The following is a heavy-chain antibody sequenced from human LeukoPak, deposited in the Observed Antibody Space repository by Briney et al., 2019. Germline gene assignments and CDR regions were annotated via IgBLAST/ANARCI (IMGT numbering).Heavy chain of an antibody. CDR2: INHSGST. Sequence: NPSETLSLTCAVYGGSFSGYYWSWIRQPPGKGLEWIGEINHSGSTNYNPSLKSRVTISVDTSKNQFSLKLSSVTAADTAVYYCARSRLGQWLAPSLDYWGQGTLVTVSS. V-gene: IGHV4-34*01. CDR3: ARSRLGQWLAPSLDY. J-gene: IGHJ4*02. CDR1: GGSFSGYY. D-gene: IGHD6-19*01.